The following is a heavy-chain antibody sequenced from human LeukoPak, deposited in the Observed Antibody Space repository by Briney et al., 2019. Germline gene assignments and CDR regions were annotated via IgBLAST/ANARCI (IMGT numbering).Heavy chain of an antibody. J-gene: IGHJ4*02. CDR1: GYSFTDYW. Sequence: GESLQISCRTSGYSFTDYWIGWVRQMPGEGVEWRGCAFPRDSGTRYSPSFQGQVTISADKSISTVYLYWSSLSASDTAIYYSGTAEAYLWEKHRYSYHFDFWGQGTLVTVSS. CDR2: AFPRDSGT. CDR3: GTAEAYLWEKHRYSYHFDF. V-gene: IGHV5-51*01. D-gene: IGHD3-16*02.